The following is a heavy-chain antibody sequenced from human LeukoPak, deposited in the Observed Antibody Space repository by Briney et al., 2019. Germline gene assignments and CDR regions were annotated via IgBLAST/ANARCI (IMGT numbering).Heavy chain of an antibody. V-gene: IGHV3-23*01. CDR3: AKDLGGSGSGMDV. CDR2: ISGSGSNT. Sequence: GGSLRLSCAASGFTFTTYAMSWVRQAPGKGLEWVSAISGSGSNTYYADSVKGRFTISRDNSKNTLYLQMNSLRAEDTAVYYCAKDLGGSGSGMDVWGQGTTVTVSS. J-gene: IGHJ6*01. D-gene: IGHD3-10*01. CDR1: GFTFTTYA.